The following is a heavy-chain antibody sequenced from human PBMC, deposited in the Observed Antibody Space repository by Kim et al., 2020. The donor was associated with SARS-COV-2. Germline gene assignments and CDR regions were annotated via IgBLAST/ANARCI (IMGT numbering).Heavy chain of an antibody. V-gene: IGHV4-30-4*01. CDR2: IYYSGST. J-gene: IGHJ2*01. D-gene: IGHD2-2*02. Sequence: SETLSLTCTVSGGSISSGDYYWSWIRQPPGKGLEWIGYIYYSGSTYYNPSLKSRVSISVDSSKNQFSLKLSSVTAADTAVYYCASQSPGVCSSTSCYRFWYFDLWGRGTLVTVSS. CDR3: ASQSPGVCSSTSCYRFWYFDL. CDR1: GGSISSGDYY.